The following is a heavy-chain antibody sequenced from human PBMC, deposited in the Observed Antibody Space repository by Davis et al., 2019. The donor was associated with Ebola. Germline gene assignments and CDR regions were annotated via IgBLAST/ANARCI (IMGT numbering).Heavy chain of an antibody. Sequence: SVKVSCKASGGTFSSYAISWVRHAPGQGLEWMGRIIPILGIANYAQKFQGRVTITADKSTSTAYMELSSLRSEDTAVYYCASSPVCSSTSCYTRTYYYYYGMDVWGQGTTVTVSS. CDR2: IIPILGIA. CDR1: GGTFSSYA. V-gene: IGHV1-69*04. CDR3: ASSPVCSSTSCYTRTYYYYYGMDV. J-gene: IGHJ6*02. D-gene: IGHD2-2*02.